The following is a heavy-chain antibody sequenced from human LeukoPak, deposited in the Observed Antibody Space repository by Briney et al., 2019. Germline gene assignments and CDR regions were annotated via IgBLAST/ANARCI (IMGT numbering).Heavy chain of an antibody. J-gene: IGHJ4*02. CDR1: GGSISSSRYY. CDR3: ARQCGSYYTPFDS. D-gene: IGHD1-26*01. Sequence: TSETLSLTCTVSGGSISSSRYYWGRIRQPPGKGLEWIGNIYYSGSTYYNPSLRSRVTISVATSKNQFSLELNSVTAPDTAGYYCARQCGSYYTPFDSWGQGTLVTVSS. V-gene: IGHV4-39*01. CDR2: IYYSGST.